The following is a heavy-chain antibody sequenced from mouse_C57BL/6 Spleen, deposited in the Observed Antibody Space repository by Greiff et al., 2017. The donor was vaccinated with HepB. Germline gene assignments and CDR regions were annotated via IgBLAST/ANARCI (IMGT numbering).Heavy chain of an antibody. V-gene: IGHV1-42*01. D-gene: IGHD3-3*01. CDR1: GYSFTGYY. CDR2: INPSTGGT. Sequence: SGPELVKPGASVKISCKASGYSFTGYYMNWVKQSPEKSLEWIGEINPSTGGTTYNQKFKAKATLTVDKSSSTAYMQLKSLTSEDSAVYYCARRASPMDYWGQGTSVTVSS. J-gene: IGHJ4*01. CDR3: ARRASPMDY.